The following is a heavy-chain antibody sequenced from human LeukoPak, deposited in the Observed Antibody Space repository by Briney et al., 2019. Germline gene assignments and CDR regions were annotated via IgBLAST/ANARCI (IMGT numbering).Heavy chain of an antibody. Sequence: GGSLRLSCAASGFTFSTYEMHWVRQAPGKGLEWASYISSSGDTIYYADSVKGRFTISRDNAKNSLYLQMNSLRAEDTAVYYCAKEGNCYFDDWGQGTPVSVSS. CDR2: ISSSGDTI. V-gene: IGHV3-48*03. CDR3: AKEGNCYFDD. D-gene: IGHD4-23*01. J-gene: IGHJ4*02. CDR1: GFTFSTYE.